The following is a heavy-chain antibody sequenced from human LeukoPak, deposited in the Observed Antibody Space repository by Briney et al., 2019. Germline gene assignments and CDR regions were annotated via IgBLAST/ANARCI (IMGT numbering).Heavy chain of an antibody. J-gene: IGHJ6*03. CDR2: ISSSSSYI. CDR3: ARADLYYYYMDV. Sequence: GGSLRLSCAASGFTFSSYSMNWVRQAPGKGLEWVSSISSSSSYIYYADSAKGRFTISRDNAKNSLYLQMNSLRAEDTAVYYCARADLYYYYMDVWGKGTTVTVSS. V-gene: IGHV3-21*01. D-gene: IGHD3-3*01. CDR1: GFTFSSYS.